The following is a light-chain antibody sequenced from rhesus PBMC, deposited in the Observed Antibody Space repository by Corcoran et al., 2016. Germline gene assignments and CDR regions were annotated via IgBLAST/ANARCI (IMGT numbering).Light chain of an antibody. V-gene: IGKV1-22*01. CDR1: QSISSW. CDR2: KAS. CDR3: LQYSSSPLT. J-gene: IGKJ4*01. Sequence: DIQMTQSPSSLSASVGDTVTITCRASQSISSWLDWYQQKPGKAPKLLIDKASSLQSGGPSRVSGSGSGTDCTLAISSLQPEDFAAYYCLQYSSSPLTFGGGTKVELK.